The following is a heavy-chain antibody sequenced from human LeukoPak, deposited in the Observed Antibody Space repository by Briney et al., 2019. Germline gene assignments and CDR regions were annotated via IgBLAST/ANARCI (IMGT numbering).Heavy chain of an antibody. Sequence: GGSLRLSCTASGFTFSDYWMTWVRQAPGKGPEWVANIKQDGSQRYYVDSVRGRFTISGDNAKNSLFLQMNGLRAEDTAVYYCARRGGSSSRRSPIDYWGQGTLVTVSS. CDR1: GFTFSDYW. J-gene: IGHJ4*02. CDR3: ARRGGSSSRRSPIDY. CDR2: IKQDGSQR. V-gene: IGHV3-7*01. D-gene: IGHD6-6*01.